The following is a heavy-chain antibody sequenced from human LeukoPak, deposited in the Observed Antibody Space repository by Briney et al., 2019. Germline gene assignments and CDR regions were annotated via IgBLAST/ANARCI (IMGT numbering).Heavy chain of an antibody. J-gene: IGHJ6*02. CDR2: ISYDGSNK. D-gene: IGHD2-2*01. CDR1: GFTFSSYG. V-gene: IGHV3-30*19. CDR3: ARGPTPEEIVVVPAATMDV. Sequence: GGSLRLSCAASGFTFSSYGMHWVRQAPGKGLEWVAVISYDGSNKYYADSVKGRFTISRDNSKNTLYLQMNSLRAEDTAVYYCARGPTPEEIVVVPAATMDVWGQGTTVTVSS.